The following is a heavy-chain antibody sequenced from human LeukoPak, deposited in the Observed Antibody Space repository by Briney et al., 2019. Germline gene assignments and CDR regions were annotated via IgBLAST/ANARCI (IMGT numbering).Heavy chain of an antibody. D-gene: IGHD3-10*01. J-gene: IGHJ4*02. CDR2: IYTSGST. CDR1: GGSISSYY. Sequence: SETLSLTCTVSGGSISSYYWSWIRQPPGKGLEWIGRIYTSGSTNYNPSLKSRVTMSVDTSKNQFSLKLSSVTAADTAVYYCAREGYYGSGSYSIDYWGQGTLVTVSS. V-gene: IGHV4-4*07. CDR3: AREGYYGSGSYSIDY.